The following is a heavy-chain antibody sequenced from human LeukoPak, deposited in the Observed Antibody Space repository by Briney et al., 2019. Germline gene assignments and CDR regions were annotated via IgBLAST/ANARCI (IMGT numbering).Heavy chain of an antibody. J-gene: IGHJ4*02. CDR1: GASTSSYY. Sequence: SETLSLTCTVSGASTSSYYWNWIRQPPGKGLEWIGFIHHSGSINYNPSLKSRVTISVDTSKNQFSLRLSSVTAADTAMYYCARQLDRSPWVDYWGQGTLVTVSS. D-gene: IGHD1-26*01. CDR3: ARQLDRSPWVDY. V-gene: IGHV4-59*08. CDR2: IHHSGSI.